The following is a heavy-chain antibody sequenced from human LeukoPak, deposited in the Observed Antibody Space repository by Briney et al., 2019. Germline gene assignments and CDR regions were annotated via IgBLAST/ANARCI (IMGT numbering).Heavy chain of an antibody. CDR3: AKSNIVVVVAAAPLDY. CDR1: GFTFSSYA. V-gene: IGHV3-23*01. Sequence: GGSLRLSCAASGFTFSSYAMSWVRQAPGKGLEWVSAISGSGGSTYYADSVKGRFTISRDNSKNTLYLRMNSLRAEDTAVYYCAKSNIVVVVAAAPLDYWGQGTLVTVSS. CDR2: ISGSGGST. J-gene: IGHJ4*02. D-gene: IGHD2-15*01.